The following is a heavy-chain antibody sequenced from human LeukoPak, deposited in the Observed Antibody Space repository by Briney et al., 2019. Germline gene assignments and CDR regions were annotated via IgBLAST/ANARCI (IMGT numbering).Heavy chain of an antibody. J-gene: IGHJ5*02. CDR3: ARVDYRSGSYSSWFDP. Sequence: SETLSLTCTVSGASISSFYWTSIRQPPGKGLEWIGYIFAGGRTSHRLSLKSRVTMSVDTSKNQFSLRMSSMTAADTAVYYCARVDYRSGSYSSWFDPWGQGTLVTVSS. CDR2: IFAGGRT. D-gene: IGHD3-10*01. V-gene: IGHV4-4*08. CDR1: GASISSFY.